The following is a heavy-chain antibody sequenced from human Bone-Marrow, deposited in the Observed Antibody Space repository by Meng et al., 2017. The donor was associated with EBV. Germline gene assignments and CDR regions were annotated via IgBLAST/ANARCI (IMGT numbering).Heavy chain of an antibody. D-gene: IGHD1-1*01. CDR2: IYHSGST. CDR3: LLQVQDDDY. Sequence: GQLEGSGPGLVKPSGTLSVTGAVSGGSISSSNWWSWVRQPPGKGLEWIGEIYHSGSTNYNPSLKSRVTISVDESKNQFSLKLSSVTAADTAVYYCLLQVQDDDYWGQGTLVTDSS. V-gene: IGHV4-4*02. CDR1: GGSISSSNW. J-gene: IGHJ4*02.